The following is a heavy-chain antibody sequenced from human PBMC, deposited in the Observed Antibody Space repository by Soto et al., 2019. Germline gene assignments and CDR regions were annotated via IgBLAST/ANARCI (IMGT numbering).Heavy chain of an antibody. D-gene: IGHD2-15*01. CDR2: IYPGDSDS. CDR1: GYNFPSYW. V-gene: IGHV5-51*01. J-gene: IGHJ4*02. CDR3: ARAYCSGGSCYSGY. Sequence: GESLKISCKGSGYNFPSYWIIWVRQMPVKGLEWMGIIYPGDSDSRYSPSFQGQVTISAETSISTAFLQWYSLQASDTAMYYCARAYCSGGSCYSGYWGQGTLVTSPQ.